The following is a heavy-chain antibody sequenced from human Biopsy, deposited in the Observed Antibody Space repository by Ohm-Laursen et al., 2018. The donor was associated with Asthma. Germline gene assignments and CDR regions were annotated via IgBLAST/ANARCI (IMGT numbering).Heavy chain of an antibody. CDR2: IYYSGRT. V-gene: IGHV4-39*02. D-gene: IGHD6-6*01. CDR1: GDAMSTSGSY. Sequence: TLSLTCIVSGDAMSTSGSYWGWIRQSPGKGLEWIGGIYYSGRTYSTPSLESRITISADTSKNHFSLKMTSVTAADTAVYYCARAVSSSSYWYFDLWGRGDLVTVSS. CDR3: ARAVSSSSYWYFDL. J-gene: IGHJ2*01.